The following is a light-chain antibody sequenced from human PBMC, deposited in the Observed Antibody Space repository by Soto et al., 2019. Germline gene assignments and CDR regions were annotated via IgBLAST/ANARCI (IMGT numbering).Light chain of an antibody. CDR3: QQYSDWPLT. CDR2: DIS. CDR1: QSVGSD. Sequence: EIVITQSPATLSVSPGERATLSCRASQSVGSDLAWYQQKPGQAPRRVIYDISTRETGVLTRISGSGSGTEFTLTISSLQSEDVAVYYCQQYSDWPLTFGGGTKVDIK. V-gene: IGKV3-15*01. J-gene: IGKJ4*01.